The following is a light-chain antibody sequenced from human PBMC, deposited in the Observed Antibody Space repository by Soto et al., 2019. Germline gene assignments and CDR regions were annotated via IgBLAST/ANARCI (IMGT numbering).Light chain of an antibody. J-gene: IGKJ2*03. CDR2: GAS. Sequence: EIVLTQSPGTLSLSPGERATLACRASQSVDTRYIAWYQQKPGQAPRLLIYGASNRATGSPDRFSGSGSGTDLTLTISSLEPEDFAVYYCQQYGSSPPMYSFGQGTKLQIK. V-gene: IGKV3-20*01. CDR3: QQYGSSPPMYS. CDR1: QSVDTRY.